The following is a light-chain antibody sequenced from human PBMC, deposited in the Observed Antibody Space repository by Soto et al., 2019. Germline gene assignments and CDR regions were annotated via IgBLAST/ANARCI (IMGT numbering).Light chain of an antibody. V-gene: IGLV2-14*01. J-gene: IGLJ2*01. Sequence: QSVLTQRACVSGSPGQSVTISCTGTSSDVGGYNYVSWYQQHPGKAPKLMIYDVSNRPSGVSNRFSGSKSGNTASLTISGLQAEDEADYYCSSYTSSSTLVFGGGTKVTVL. CDR2: DVS. CDR1: SSDVGGYNY. CDR3: SSYTSSSTLV.